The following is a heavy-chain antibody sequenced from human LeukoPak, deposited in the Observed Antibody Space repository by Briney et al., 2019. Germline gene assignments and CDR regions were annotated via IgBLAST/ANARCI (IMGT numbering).Heavy chain of an antibody. CDR2: MYYSGSA. Sequence: PSETLSLTCTVTGVSITSYYWSWIRQPPGKGLEWIGNMYYSGSAYYNPSLKSRVTISVDTSENQFSLKLSSVTAADTAVYYCARVNYGSATKEDYWGQGTLVTVSS. D-gene: IGHD3-10*01. CDR3: ARVNYGSATKEDY. J-gene: IGHJ4*02. V-gene: IGHV4-59*06. CDR1: GVSITSYY.